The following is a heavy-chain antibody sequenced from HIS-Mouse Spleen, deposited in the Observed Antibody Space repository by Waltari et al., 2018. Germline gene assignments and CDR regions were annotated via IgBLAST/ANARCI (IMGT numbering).Heavy chain of an antibody. J-gene: IGHJ2*01. Sequence: QLQLQESGPGLVKPSETLSLTCTVSGGSISSSSYYWGWIRQPPGKGLEWIGSIYYSGRNYYNPTLKSRFTISVDTSKNQFSLTLSSVTAADTAVYYCAREIPYSSSWYDWYFDLWGRGTLVTVSS. CDR1: GGSISSSSYY. D-gene: IGHD6-13*01. V-gene: IGHV4-39*07. CDR2: IYYSGRN. CDR3: AREIPYSSSWYDWYFDL.